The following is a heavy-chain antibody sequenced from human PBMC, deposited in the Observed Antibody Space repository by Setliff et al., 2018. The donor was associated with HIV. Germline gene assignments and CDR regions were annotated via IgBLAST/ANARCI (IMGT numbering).Heavy chain of an antibody. Sequence: GGSLRLSCDASGFRVTDTYMAWVRQAPGKGLEWVTLIYKAGKTYYADFVKGRFTIARDDTKNTVSLQMTNLEPGDTAMYYCAKGGYGGAYYVAGYWGQGTKVTVSS. V-gene: IGHV3-53*01. D-gene: IGHD5-18*01. CDR1: GFRVTDTY. J-gene: IGHJ4*02. CDR3: AKGGYGGAYYVAGY. CDR2: IYKAGKT.